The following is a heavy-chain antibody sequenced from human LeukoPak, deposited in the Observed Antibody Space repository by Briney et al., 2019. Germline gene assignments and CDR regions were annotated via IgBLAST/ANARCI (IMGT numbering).Heavy chain of an antibody. J-gene: IGHJ4*02. CDR3: SGNVGGSGLYF. V-gene: IGHV4-59*08. CDR2: IYYSGST. D-gene: IGHD3-10*01. Sequence: SETLSLTCTVSGGSISSYYWSWIRQPPGKGLEWIGYIYYSGSTNYNPSLKSRVTISVDTSKNQFSLKLSSVPAADTAVYYCSGNVGGSGLYFWGQGTPVTVSS. CDR1: GGSISSYY.